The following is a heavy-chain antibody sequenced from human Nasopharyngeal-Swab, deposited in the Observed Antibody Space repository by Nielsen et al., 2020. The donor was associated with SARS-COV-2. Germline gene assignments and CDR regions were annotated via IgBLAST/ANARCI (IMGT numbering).Heavy chain of an antibody. CDR2: IYPGDSDT. CDR1: GYSFTSYW. V-gene: IGHV5-51*01. Sequence: GESLKISCKGSGYSFTSYWIGWVRQMPGKGLEWMGIIYPGDSDTRYSPSFQGQVTISADKSISTAYLQWSSLKASDTAMYYRARLEGDYIWGSYRMYYFDYWGQGTLVTVSS. D-gene: IGHD3-16*02. CDR3: ARLEGDYIWGSYRMYYFDY. J-gene: IGHJ4*02.